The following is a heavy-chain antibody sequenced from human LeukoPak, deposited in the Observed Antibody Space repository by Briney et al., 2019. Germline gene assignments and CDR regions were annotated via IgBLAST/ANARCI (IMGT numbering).Heavy chain of an antibody. V-gene: IGHV5-51*01. Sequence: GESLKISCQGSGSRFADYWIAWVRQVPGQGLEWMGIIYPDDSDTRYSPSFLGQVTISADKSISTAYLQWSSLKASDTAIYYCARPVEMATSPFDYWGQGTLVTVSS. D-gene: IGHD5-24*01. CDR1: GSRFADYW. CDR2: IYPDDSDT. J-gene: IGHJ4*02. CDR3: ARPVEMATSPFDY.